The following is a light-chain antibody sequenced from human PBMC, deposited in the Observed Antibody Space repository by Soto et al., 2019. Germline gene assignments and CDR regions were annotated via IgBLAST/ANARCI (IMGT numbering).Light chain of an antibody. J-gene: IGKJ1*01. CDR3: QYWDDYSWT. Sequence: DIQMTQSPSTLSASVGDRVTITCRASQSITDWLAWYQQKPGKAPKFLIYKASNLEGGVPSRFSGSGSGTEFTLTISSVQPDDFATYYCQYWDDYSWTFGQWTKVEIK. V-gene: IGKV1-5*03. CDR2: KAS. CDR1: QSITDW.